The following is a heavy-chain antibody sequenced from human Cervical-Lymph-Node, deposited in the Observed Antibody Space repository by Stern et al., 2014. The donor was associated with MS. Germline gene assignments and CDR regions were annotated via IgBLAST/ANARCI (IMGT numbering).Heavy chain of an antibody. Sequence: QVQLVESGPGLVKPSETLSLPCTVSGASISSSYWSWIRQPPGKGPEWIAYIYYSGITNYNPSLRSRVTISVDMAKNQFSLKVTSVTAADTAVYYCAKWGTGGYGHFDYWGQGILVTVSS. V-gene: IGHV4-59*01. CDR3: AKWGTGGYGHFDY. CDR1: GASISSSY. CDR2: IYYSGIT. D-gene: IGHD3-16*01. J-gene: IGHJ4*02.